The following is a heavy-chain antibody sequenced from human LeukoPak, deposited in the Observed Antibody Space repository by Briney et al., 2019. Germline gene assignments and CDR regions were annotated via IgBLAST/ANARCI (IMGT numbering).Heavy chain of an antibody. J-gene: IGHJ4*02. D-gene: IGHD5-24*01. CDR2: ISSSSSYI. V-gene: IGHV3-21*01. CDR1: GFTFSSYS. Sequence: PGGSLRLSCAASGFTFSSYSMNWVRQAPGKGLEWVSSISSSSSYIYYADSVKGRFTISRDNAKNSLYLQMNSLRAEDTAVYYCARLQRDGYNLGNEYWGQGTLVTVSS. CDR3: ARLQRDGYNLGNEY.